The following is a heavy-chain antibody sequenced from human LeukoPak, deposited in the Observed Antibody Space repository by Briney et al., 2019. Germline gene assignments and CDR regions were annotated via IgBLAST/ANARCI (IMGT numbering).Heavy chain of an antibody. J-gene: IGHJ4*02. D-gene: IGHD6-6*01. V-gene: IGHV4-34*01. CDR2: INHSGST. Sequence: ETLSLTCAVYGGSFSGYYWSWLRQPPGKGLEWIGEINHSGSTNYNPSLKSRVTISVDTSKNQYSLKLSSVTAADTAVYYCARGNIAARRGPLYWGQGTLVTVSS. CDR1: GGSFSGYY. CDR3: ARGNIAARRGPLY.